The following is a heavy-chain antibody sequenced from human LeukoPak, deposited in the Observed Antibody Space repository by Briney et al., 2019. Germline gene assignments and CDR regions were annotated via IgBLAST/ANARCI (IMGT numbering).Heavy chain of an antibody. CDR2: FYYSGST. CDR3: ARVFRRDGYFDY. Sequence: PSDTLSLTCNVSGDSISSYYWSWIRQPPGKGLEWIGYFYYSGSTNYNPSLKSRVTISVDTSKNQFSLKLDSVTAADTAVYYCARVFRRDGYFDYWGQGTLVTVSS. D-gene: IGHD5-24*01. CDR1: GDSISSYY. J-gene: IGHJ4*02. V-gene: IGHV4-59*07.